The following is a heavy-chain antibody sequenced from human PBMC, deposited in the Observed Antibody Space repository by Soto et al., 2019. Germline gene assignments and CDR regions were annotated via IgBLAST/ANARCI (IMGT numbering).Heavy chain of an antibody. Sequence: SPTLSLTCAISGDSVSSNSVAWNWFRQTPSRGLEWLGRTYYRSKWYNDYAVSVKSQITINPDTSKNQFSLQLNSVTPEDTAVYYCAREDYCSGGSCYYHYYYGMDVWGQGTTVTVSS. V-gene: IGHV6-1*01. J-gene: IGHJ6*02. D-gene: IGHD2-15*01. CDR1: GDSVSSNSVA. CDR2: TYYRSKWYN. CDR3: AREDYCSGGSCYYHYYYGMDV.